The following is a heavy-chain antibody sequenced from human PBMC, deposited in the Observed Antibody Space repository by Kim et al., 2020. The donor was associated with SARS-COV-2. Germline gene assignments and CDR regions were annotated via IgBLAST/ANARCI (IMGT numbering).Heavy chain of an antibody. J-gene: IGHJ3*02. D-gene: IGHD1-26*01. V-gene: IGHV3-48*02. CDR3: VRDQWGGAVDI. CDR2: ITKTTYAI. Sequence: GGSLRLSCATSGFTFSTYDMNWVRQAPGKGLEWLSFITKTTYAIYYADSVKGRFTTSRDNGKNSLYLQMSSLTDEDTAVYFCVRDQWGGAVDIWGEWT. CDR1: GFTFSTYD.